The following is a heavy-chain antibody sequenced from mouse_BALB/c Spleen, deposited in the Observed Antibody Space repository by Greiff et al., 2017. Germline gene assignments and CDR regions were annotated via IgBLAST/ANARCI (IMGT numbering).Heavy chain of an antibody. V-gene: IGHV1-7*01. CDR3: ARLWGY. D-gene: IGHD1-1*02. CDR2: INPSTGYT. Sequence: VQLQQPGAELVKPGAPVKLSCKASGYTFTSYWMNWVKQRPGQGLEWIGYINPSTGYTEYNQKFKDKATLTADKSSSTAYMQLSSLTSEDSAVYYCARLWGYWGQGTTLTVSS. CDR1: GYTFTSYW. J-gene: IGHJ2*01.